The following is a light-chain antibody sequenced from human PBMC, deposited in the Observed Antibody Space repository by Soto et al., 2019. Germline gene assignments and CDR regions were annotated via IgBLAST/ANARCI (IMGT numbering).Light chain of an antibody. J-gene: IGKJ3*01. CDR2: DAS. CDR3: QQLSNWSLFT. Sequence: EIVLTQSPATLSLSPGERATLSCRASQSVSSYLAWYQQKPGQAPRLLIYDASNRATGIPARFSGSGSGTDFTLPISSREPEDVAVYYCQQLSNWSLFTFGHGTKVDIK. V-gene: IGKV3-11*01. CDR1: QSVSSY.